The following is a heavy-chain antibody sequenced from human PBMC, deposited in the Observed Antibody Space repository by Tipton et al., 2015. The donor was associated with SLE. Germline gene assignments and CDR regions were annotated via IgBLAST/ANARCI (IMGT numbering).Heavy chain of an antibody. CDR3: GRPWGFSSGWQGSAFDI. J-gene: IGHJ3*02. CDR1: GFTFSSYA. Sequence: RSLRLSCAASGFTFSSYAMHWVRQAPGKGLEWVAVISYDGSNKYYADSVKGRFTISRDNSKNTLYLQMNSLRVEDTAVYHCGRPWGFSSGWQGSAFDIWGQGTMVTVSS. CDR2: ISYDGSNK. D-gene: IGHD6-19*01. V-gene: IGHV3-30*04.